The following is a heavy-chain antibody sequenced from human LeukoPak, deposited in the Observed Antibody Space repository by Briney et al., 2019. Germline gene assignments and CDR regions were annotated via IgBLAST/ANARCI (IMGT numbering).Heavy chain of an antibody. CDR1: GFTVSSYY. V-gene: IGHV3-53*01. CDR3: ARDSITGATLAY. CDR2: IYSGGST. Sequence: GGSLRLSCAASGFTVSSYYMSWVRQAPGKGLEWVSVIYSGGSTYYADSAKGRFTTSRDSSKNTLYLQINSLRAEDTAIYYCARDSITGATLAYWGQGTLVTVSS. D-gene: IGHD5-24*01. J-gene: IGHJ4*02.